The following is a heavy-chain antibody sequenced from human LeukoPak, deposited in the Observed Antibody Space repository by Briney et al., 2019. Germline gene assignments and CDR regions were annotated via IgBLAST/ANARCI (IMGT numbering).Heavy chain of an antibody. J-gene: IGHJ3*02. D-gene: IGHD1-1*01. CDR2: IIPILGIA. V-gene: IGHV1-69*04. Sequence: ASVKVSCKASGGTFSSYAISWVRQAPGQGLEWMGRIIPILGIANYAQKFQGRVTITADKSTSTAYMELSSLRSEDTAVYYCARDDLGTYDAFDIWGQGQWSPSLQ. CDR1: GGTFSSYA. CDR3: ARDDLGTYDAFDI.